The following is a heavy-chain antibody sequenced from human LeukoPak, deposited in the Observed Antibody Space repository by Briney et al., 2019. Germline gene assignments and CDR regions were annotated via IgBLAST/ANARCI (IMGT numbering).Heavy chain of an antibody. CDR1: GYTFTSYD. CDR3: ARDPHYSGGWSWFDP. D-gene: IGHD2-21*01. Sequence: ASVKVSCKASGYTFTSYDINWVRQATGQGLEWVGWMNPNSGTTGYAQKFQGRVTMTRDTSTSTAYMELSSLRSEDTAVYYCARDPHYSGGWSWFDPWGQGTLVTVSS. J-gene: IGHJ5*02. V-gene: IGHV1-8*01. CDR2: MNPNSGTT.